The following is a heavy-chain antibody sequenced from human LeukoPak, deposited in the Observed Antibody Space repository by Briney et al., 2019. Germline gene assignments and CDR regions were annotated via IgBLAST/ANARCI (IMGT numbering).Heavy chain of an antibody. J-gene: IGHJ4*02. CDR2: INAGNGNT. V-gene: IGHV1-3*01. CDR1: GYTFTSYV. CDR3: ARSRLRQYLDY. Sequence: GASVKVSCKASGYTFTSYVMHWVRQAPGQRLEWMGWINAGNGNTKYSQKFQGRVTMTTDTSTSTVYMELSSLRSEDTAVYYCARSRLRQYLDYWGQGTLVTVSS. D-gene: IGHD4-17*01.